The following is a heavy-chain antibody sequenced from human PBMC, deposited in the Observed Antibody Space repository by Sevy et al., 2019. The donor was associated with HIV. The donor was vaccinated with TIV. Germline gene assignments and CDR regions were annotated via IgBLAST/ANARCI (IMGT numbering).Heavy chain of an antibody. CDR3: ASGAVAGPRSFDI. CDR1: GYTFTGYY. J-gene: IGHJ3*02. Sequence: ASVKVSCKASGYTFTGYYMHWVRQAPGQGLEWMGRINPNSGGTNYAQRFQSRVTMTRDTSISTAYMELSRLRSDDTAVYYCASGAVAGPRSFDIWGQGTMVTVSS. V-gene: IGHV1-2*06. D-gene: IGHD6-19*01. CDR2: INPNSGGT.